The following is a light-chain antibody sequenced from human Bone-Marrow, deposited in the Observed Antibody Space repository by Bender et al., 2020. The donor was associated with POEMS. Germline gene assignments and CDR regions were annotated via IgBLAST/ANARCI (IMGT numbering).Light chain of an antibody. CDR2: EVT. Sequence: QSALTQPASVSGSPGQSITISCTGTSNDVGNYDLVSWYQQYPGKAPKLLIYEVTNRPSGVPDRFSGSKSANTASLTIAGLQAEDEAAYFCCSYGGSGTLIFGGGSRLTVL. J-gene: IGLJ2*01. CDR1: SNDVGNYDL. V-gene: IGLV2-23*02. CDR3: CSYGGSGTLI.